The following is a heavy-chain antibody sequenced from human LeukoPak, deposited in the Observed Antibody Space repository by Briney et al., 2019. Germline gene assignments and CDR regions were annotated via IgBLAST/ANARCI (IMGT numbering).Heavy chain of an antibody. CDR2: INHSGST. D-gene: IGHD5-12*01. V-gene: IGHV4-34*01. Sequence: PSETLSLTCAVYGGSFSGYYWSWIRQPPGKGLEWIGEINHSGSTNYNPSLKSRVTISVDTSKNQFSLKLSSVTAADTAVYYCARRDIVATTRPFDYWGQGTLVTVSS. CDR3: ARRDIVATTRPFDY. J-gene: IGHJ4*02. CDR1: GGSFSGYY.